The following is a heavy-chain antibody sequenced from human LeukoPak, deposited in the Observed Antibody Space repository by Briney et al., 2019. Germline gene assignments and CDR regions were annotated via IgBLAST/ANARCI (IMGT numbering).Heavy chain of an antibody. CDR2: IYYSGST. Sequence: SETLSLTCTVSGGSINTYYWGWIRQPPGKGLEWIGSIYYSGSTYYNPSLKSRVTISVDTSKNQFSLKLSSVTAADTAVYYCARQGTVTTYYYYYYGMDVWGQGTTVTVSS. CDR3: ARQGTVTTYYYYYYGMDV. V-gene: IGHV4-39*01. CDR1: GGSINTYY. J-gene: IGHJ6*02. D-gene: IGHD4-17*01.